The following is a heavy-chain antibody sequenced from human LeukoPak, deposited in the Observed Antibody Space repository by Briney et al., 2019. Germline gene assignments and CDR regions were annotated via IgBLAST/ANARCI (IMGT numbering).Heavy chain of an antibody. Sequence: GGSLRLSCAVSGFTFSSYWMHWVRQAPGKGLVWVSRTNSDGSSTSYADSVKGRFTISRDNSKNTLYLQMNSLRAEDTAVYYCTRASSNSGYYMDVWGKGTTVTVSS. CDR3: TRASSNSGYYMDV. D-gene: IGHD2-2*01. CDR1: GFTFSSYW. CDR2: TNSDGSST. J-gene: IGHJ6*03. V-gene: IGHV3-74*01.